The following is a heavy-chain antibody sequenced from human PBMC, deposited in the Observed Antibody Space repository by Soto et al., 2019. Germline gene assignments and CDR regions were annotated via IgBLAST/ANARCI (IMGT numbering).Heavy chain of an antibody. J-gene: IGHJ4*02. CDR1: GGSISSYY. CDR3: ARESVVVVAAPNLYIDY. Sequence: KTSETLSLTCTVSGGSISSYYWSWIRQPAGKGLEWIGRIYTSGSTNYNPSLKSRVTMSVDTSKNQFSLKLSSVTAADTAVYYCARESVVVVAAPNLYIDYWGQGTLVTVSS. V-gene: IGHV4-4*07. D-gene: IGHD2-15*01. CDR2: IYTSGST.